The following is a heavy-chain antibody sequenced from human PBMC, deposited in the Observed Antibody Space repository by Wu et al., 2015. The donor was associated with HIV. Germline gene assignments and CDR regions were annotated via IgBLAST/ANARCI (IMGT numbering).Heavy chain of an antibody. CDR2: IIPIFGTA. CDR3: ARAGMVRGEDWFDP. V-gene: IGHV1-69*01. CDR1: GYTFTVYY. J-gene: IGHJ5*02. D-gene: IGHD3-10*01. Sequence: QVQLVQSGAEVKKPGASVKVSCKASGYTFTVYYIHWVRQAPGQGLEWMGGIIPIFGTANYAQKFQGRVTITADESTSTAYMELSSLRSEDTAVYYCARAGMVRGEDWFDPWGQGTLVTVSS.